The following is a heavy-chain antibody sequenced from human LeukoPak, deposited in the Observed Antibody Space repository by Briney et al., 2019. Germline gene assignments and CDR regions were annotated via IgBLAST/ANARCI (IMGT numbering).Heavy chain of an antibody. Sequence: GGSLRLFCAASGVTVSSNYMTWVRHPPGKGREWGSVIYSCCCTYYAVSWTGRFTIYRDSSKNTVYLQMTNLRADDTAVYYFARGGREVGTTRGSYFDYWGQGALASVSS. CDR2: IYSCCCT. J-gene: IGHJ4*02. CDR1: GVTVSSNY. CDR3: ARGGREVGTTRGSYFDY. D-gene: IGHD1-26*01. V-gene: IGHV3-66*03.